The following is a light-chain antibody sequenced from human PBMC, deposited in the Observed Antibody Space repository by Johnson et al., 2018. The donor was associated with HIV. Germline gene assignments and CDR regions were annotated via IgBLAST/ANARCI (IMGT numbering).Light chain of an antibody. V-gene: IGLV1-51*02. CDR3: RTWDSRLSVYV. CDR2: ESN. J-gene: IGLJ1*01. Sequence: QSVLTQPPSVSAAPGQNVTISCSGSSSNIGINFVSWYQQVPGTAPKLLICESNKRPSGIPNRFSGSKSGTSATLGITGLQTGDEADYYCRTWDSRLSVYVFGTGTKVTVL. CDR1: SSNIGINF.